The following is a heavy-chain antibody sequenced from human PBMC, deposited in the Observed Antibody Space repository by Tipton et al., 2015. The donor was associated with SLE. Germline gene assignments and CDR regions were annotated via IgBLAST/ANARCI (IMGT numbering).Heavy chain of an antibody. J-gene: IGHJ6*03. CDR2: IYYGETI. V-gene: IGHV4-28*02. CDR3: ERGGDIVATRWSYYMEV. D-gene: IGHD5-12*01. CDR1: VYSISSSHW. Sequence: LRLSCNVSVYSISSSHWWGWIRQPPGKGLEWIGDIYYGETIYYNPSLKSRVNMSIDTSKNQFSLKLSSVTDMDTAVYYCERGGDIVATRWSYYMEVWGKGTTVTVSS.